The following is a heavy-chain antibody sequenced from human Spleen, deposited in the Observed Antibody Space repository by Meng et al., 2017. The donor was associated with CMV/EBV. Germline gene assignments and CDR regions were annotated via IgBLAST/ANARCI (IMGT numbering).Heavy chain of an antibody. CDR3: ARDENGDIPFEY. V-gene: IGHV1-2*02. J-gene: IGHJ4*02. CDR1: GYTFTGYY. CDR2: INPNSGGT. Sequence: ASVKVSCKASGYTFTGYYMHWVRQAPGQGLEWMGWINPNSGGTNYAQKFQGRVTMTSHTSIGTAYMELSSLRSDDTAVYYCARDENGDIPFEYWGQGSLVTVSS. D-gene: IGHD4-17*01.